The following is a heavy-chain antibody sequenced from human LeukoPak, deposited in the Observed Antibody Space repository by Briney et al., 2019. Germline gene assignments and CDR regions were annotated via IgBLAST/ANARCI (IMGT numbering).Heavy chain of an antibody. D-gene: IGHD6-13*01. J-gene: IGHJ4*02. CDR2: IWYDGSNK. Sequence: PGGSLRLSCAASGFTFSSYGMHWVRQAPGKGLEWVAVIWYDGSNKYYADSVKGRFTISRDNSKNTLYLQVNSLRAEDTAVYYCARGSIAAAGTGDYWGQGTLVTVSS. V-gene: IGHV3-33*01. CDR3: ARGSIAAAGTGDY. CDR1: GFTFSSYG.